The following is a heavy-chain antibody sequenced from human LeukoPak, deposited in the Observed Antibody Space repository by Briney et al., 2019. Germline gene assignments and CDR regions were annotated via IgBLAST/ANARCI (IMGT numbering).Heavy chain of an antibody. D-gene: IGHD6-25*01. V-gene: IGHV1-69*04. Sequence: ASVKVSCKASGGTFSSYAISWVRQAPGQGLEWMGRIIPILGIANYAQKFQGRVTITADKSTSTAYMELSSLRSEDTAVYYCARDIPAYYYGMDVWGQGTTVTVSS. CDR1: GGTFSSYA. CDR3: ARDIPAYYYGMDV. J-gene: IGHJ6*02. CDR2: IIPILGIA.